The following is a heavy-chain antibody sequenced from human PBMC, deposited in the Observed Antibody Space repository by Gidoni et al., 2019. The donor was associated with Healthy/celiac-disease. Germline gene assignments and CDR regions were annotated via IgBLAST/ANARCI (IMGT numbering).Heavy chain of an antibody. D-gene: IGHD2-2*01. J-gene: IGHJ6*03. Sequence: QVQLVESGGGVVQPGRSLRLSCAASGFTFSSYGMHWVRQAPGKGLGWVAVIWYDGSNKYYADSVKGRFTISRDNSKNTLYLQMNSLRAEDTAVYYCARDLVVPAATTYYYYMDVWGKGTTVTVSS. CDR2: IWYDGSNK. CDR3: ARDLVVPAATTYYYYMDV. CDR1: GFTFSSYG. V-gene: IGHV3-33*01.